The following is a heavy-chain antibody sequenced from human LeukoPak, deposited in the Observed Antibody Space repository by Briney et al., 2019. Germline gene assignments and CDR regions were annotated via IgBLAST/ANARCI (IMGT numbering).Heavy chain of an antibody. CDR1: GYTFTGYY. CDR3: ASVSQTYYFDY. V-gene: IGHV1-2*02. CDR2: INPNSGGT. Sequence: ASVKVSCKASGYTFTGYYMHCVRQAPGQGLEWMGWINPNSGGTNYAQKFQGRVTMTRDTSISTAYMELRRLRSDDPAVYYCASVSQTYYFDYWGQGPLVTVSS. J-gene: IGHJ4*02.